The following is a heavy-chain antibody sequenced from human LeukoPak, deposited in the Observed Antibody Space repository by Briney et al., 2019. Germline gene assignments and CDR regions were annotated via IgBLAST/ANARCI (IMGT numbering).Heavy chain of an antibody. D-gene: IGHD3-9*01. V-gene: IGHV1-46*01. CDR1: GYTFTSYY. CDR3: ARGVVLRYFDWLGGYFDY. CDR2: INPSGGRT. Sequence: ASVKASCKASGYTFTSYYMHWVRQAPGQGLEWMGIINPSGGRTSYAQKFQGRVTMTRDTSTSTVFMELSSLRSEDTAVYYCARGVVLRYFDWLGGYFDYWGQGTLVTVSS. J-gene: IGHJ4*02.